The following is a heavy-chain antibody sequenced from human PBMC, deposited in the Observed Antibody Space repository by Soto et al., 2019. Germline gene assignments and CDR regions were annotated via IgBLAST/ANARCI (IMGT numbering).Heavy chain of an antibody. CDR2: ISWNSGSI. CDR3: AKGIAAAVSAQLDY. Sequence: EVQLVESGGGLVQPGRSLRLSCAASGFTFDDYAMHWVRQAPGKGLEWVSGISWNSGSIGYADSVKGRFTISRDNAKNSLYLQMNSLRAEDTALYYCAKGIAAAVSAQLDYWGQGTLVTVSS. D-gene: IGHD6-13*01. V-gene: IGHV3-9*01. J-gene: IGHJ4*02. CDR1: GFTFDDYA.